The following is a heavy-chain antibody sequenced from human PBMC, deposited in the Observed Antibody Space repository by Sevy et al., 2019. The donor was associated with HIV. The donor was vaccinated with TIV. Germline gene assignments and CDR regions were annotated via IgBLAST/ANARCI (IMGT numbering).Heavy chain of an antibody. D-gene: IGHD3-10*01. CDR2: INPNSGGT. V-gene: IGHV1-2*02. CDR3: ARDRDYYGSGSYFDY. CDR1: GYTFTGYY. Sequence: ASVKVSCKASGYTFTGYYMHWVRQAPGQGLEWMGWINPNSGGTNYAQKFQDRVTMTRDTSISTAYMELSRLRSDDTAVYYCARDRDYYGSGSYFDYWGQGTLVTVSS. J-gene: IGHJ4*02.